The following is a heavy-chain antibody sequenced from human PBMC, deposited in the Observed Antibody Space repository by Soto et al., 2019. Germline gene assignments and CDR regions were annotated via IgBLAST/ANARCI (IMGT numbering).Heavy chain of an antibody. D-gene: IGHD6-19*01. J-gene: IGHJ4*02. V-gene: IGHV1-69*01. CDR1: GGSFTRHA. Sequence: QVQLVQSGADVRKPGSSVKVSCKASGGSFTRHAICWVRQAPGQGLEWMGGIIPTFTTANYAQKFQGRVTITADESTTTVYMELSSLRSDDTAVYYCARFAESSGYFDFWGQGSLVTVSS. CDR3: ARFAESSGYFDF. CDR2: IIPTFTTA.